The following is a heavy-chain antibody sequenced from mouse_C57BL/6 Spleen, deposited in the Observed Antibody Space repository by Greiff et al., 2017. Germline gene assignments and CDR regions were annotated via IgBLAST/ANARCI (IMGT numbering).Heavy chain of an antibody. D-gene: IGHD2-4*01. Sequence: DVKLVESGGGLVKPGGSLKLSCAASGFTFSSYTMSWVRQTPEKRLEWVATISGGGGNTYYPDSVKGRFTISRDNAKNTLYLQMSSLRSEDTALYYCATPLYYDYDVYYAMDYWGLGTSVTVSS. CDR3: ATPLYYDYDVYYAMDY. V-gene: IGHV5-9*01. CDR2: ISGGGGNT. CDR1: GFTFSSYT. J-gene: IGHJ4*01.